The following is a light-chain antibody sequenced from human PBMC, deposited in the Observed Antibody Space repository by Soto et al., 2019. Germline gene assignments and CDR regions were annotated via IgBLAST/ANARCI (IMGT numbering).Light chain of an antibody. Sequence: EIVLTQSPATLSLSPGEGATLSCRASQSVGSLLAWYQQKPGQAPRLVIYDASNRATGIPARVSGSGSGTDITLTISSLEPEDFAVYYCQQRSNWPITFGQGTRLEIK. CDR3: QQRSNWPIT. CDR1: QSVGSL. J-gene: IGKJ5*01. V-gene: IGKV3-11*01. CDR2: DAS.